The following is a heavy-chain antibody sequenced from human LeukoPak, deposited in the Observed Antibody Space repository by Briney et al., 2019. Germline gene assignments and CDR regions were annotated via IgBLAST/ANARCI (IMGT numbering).Heavy chain of an antibody. CDR2: IWYDGSNK. D-gene: IGHD3-10*01. J-gene: IGHJ4*02. CDR3: ARCLYYGSGSYEYYFDY. CDR1: GFTFSSYG. V-gene: IGHV3-33*01. Sequence: GGSLRLSCAASGFTFSSYGMHWVRQAPGKGLEWVAVIWYDGSNKYYADSVKGRFTISRDNSKNTLYLQMNSLRAEDTAVYYCARCLYYGSGSYEYYFDYWAREFWSPSP.